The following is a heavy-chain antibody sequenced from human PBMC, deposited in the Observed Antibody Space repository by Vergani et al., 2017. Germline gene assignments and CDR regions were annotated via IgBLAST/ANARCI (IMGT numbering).Heavy chain of an antibody. Sequence: EVQLVESGGGLVQPGGSLRLSCAASGFTFSSYWMSWVRQAPGKGLEWVANIKQDGSEKYYVDSVKGRFTISRDNAKNSRYLQMNSLRAEDTAVYYCARVNYDILTGYYYYYYGMDVWGQGTTVTVSS. CDR2: IKQDGSEK. J-gene: IGHJ6*02. V-gene: IGHV3-7*01. D-gene: IGHD3-9*01. CDR1: GFTFSSYW. CDR3: ARVNYDILTGYYYYYYGMDV.